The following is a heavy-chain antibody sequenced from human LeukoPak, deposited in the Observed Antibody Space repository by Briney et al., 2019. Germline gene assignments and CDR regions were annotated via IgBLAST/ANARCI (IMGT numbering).Heavy chain of an antibody. CDR1: GHTFTSYD. J-gene: IGHJ5*02. CDR3: ARAACSSSSCSNWFDP. Sequence: GASVKVSCKASGHTFTSYDINWVRQAPGQGLEWMGRMNPNSGNTGYAQKFQGRVTMTRNTSISTAYMELSSLRSDDTAVYYCARAACSSSSCSNWFDPWGEGALVTVSS. V-gene: IGHV1-8*02. D-gene: IGHD2-2*01. CDR2: MNPNSGNT.